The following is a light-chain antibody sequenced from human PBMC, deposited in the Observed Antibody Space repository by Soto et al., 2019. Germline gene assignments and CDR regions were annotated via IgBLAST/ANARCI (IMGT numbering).Light chain of an antibody. CDR3: QKYGNFWT. CDR2: GAS. CDR1: QNVSSHL. J-gene: IGKJ1*01. Sequence: TVLTQSPCPLSLSPGERATLSCTASQNVSSHLLVWYQQHPGQAPRLLIYGASSRATGIPDRFSGSGSGTDFSLTIRRLEPDDFAVYYCQKYGNFWTFGQGTKVDIK. V-gene: IGKV3-20*01.